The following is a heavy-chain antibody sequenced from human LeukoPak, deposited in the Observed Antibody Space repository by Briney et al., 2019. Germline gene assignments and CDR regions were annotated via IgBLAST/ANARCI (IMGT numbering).Heavy chain of an antibody. Sequence: GGSLTLSCAASLCTLINHYMTWVRQAPAKGLEWVSVIYSGGRTYYADSVKGRSTISRDSYKNTLYLQMDSLKTEDTAVYYCAMGATGEYLQYWGQGTLVTVSS. J-gene: IGHJ1*01. CDR1: LCTLINHY. CDR3: AMGATGEYLQY. CDR2: IYSGGRT. V-gene: IGHV3-53*01. D-gene: IGHD1-26*01.